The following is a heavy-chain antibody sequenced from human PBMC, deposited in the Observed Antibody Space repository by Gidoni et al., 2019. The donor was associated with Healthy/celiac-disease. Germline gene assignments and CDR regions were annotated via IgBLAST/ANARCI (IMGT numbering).Heavy chain of an antibody. CDR1: GFTFSSYA. D-gene: IGHD6-19*01. CDR2: ISGSGGST. V-gene: IGHV3-23*01. CDR3: AKDLGYSSGWPKDY. J-gene: IGHJ4*02. Sequence: EVQLLESGGGLVQPGGSLRLSCAASGFTFSSYAMSWVRQAPGKGLEWVSAISGSGGSTYYADSVKGRFTISRDKSKNTLYLQMNSLRAEDTAIYYCAKDLGYSSGWPKDYWGQGTLVTVSS.